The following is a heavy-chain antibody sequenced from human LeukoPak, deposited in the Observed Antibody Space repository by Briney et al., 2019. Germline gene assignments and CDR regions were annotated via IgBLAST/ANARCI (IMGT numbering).Heavy chain of an antibody. D-gene: IGHD3-9*01. V-gene: IGHV3-30*04. J-gene: IGHJ4*02. CDR3: AKDTYYDILTLFDY. CDR2: ISYDGSNK. CDR1: GFTFSSYA. Sequence: GGSLRLSCAASGFTFSSYAMHWVRQAPGKGLEWVAVISYDGSNKYYADSVKGRFTISRDNSKNTLYLQMNSLRAEDTAVYYCAKDTYYDILTLFDYWGQGTLVTVSS.